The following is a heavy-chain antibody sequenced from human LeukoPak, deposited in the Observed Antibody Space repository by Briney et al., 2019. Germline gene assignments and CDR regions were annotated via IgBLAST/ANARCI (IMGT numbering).Heavy chain of an antibody. CDR3: AREFSEMSTFPLFDY. V-gene: IGHV1-69*04. J-gene: IGHJ4*02. CDR2: IIPILGIA. D-gene: IGHD5-24*01. CDR1: GGTFSSYT. Sequence: SVKVSCKASGGTFSSYTISWVRQAPGQGLEWMGRIIPILGIANYAQKFQGRVTITADKSTSTAYMELSSLRSEDPAVYYCAREFSEMSTFPLFDYGGQGTLVTVSS.